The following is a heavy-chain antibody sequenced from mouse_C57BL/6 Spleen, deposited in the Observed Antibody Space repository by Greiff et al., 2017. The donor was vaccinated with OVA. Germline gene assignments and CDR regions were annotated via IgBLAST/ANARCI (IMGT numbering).Heavy chain of an antibody. CDR2: IRSKSNNYAT. Sequence: EVQLVESGGGLVQPKGSLKLSCAASGFSFNTYAMNWVRQAPGKGLEWVARIRSKSNNYATYYADSVKDRFTISRDDSESMLYLQMNNLKTEDTAMYYCVRHPEYGSKYYYAMDYWGQGTSVTVSS. D-gene: IGHD1-1*01. CDR1: GFSFNTYA. CDR3: VRHPEYGSKYYYAMDY. V-gene: IGHV10-1*01. J-gene: IGHJ4*01.